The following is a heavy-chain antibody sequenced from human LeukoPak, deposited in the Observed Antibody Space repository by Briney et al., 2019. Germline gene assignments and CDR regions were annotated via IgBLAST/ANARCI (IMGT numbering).Heavy chain of an antibody. CDR1: GFTFSSYG. J-gene: IGHJ1*01. CDR2: IRYDGSNK. CDR3: AKVKAAAGLVEYFQH. V-gene: IGHV3-30*02. D-gene: IGHD6-13*01. Sequence: GGSLRPSCAASGFTFSSYGMHWVRQAPGKGLEWVAFIRYDGSNKYYADSVKGRFTISRDNSKNTLYLQMDSLRAEDTAVYYCAKVKAAAGLVEYFQHWGQGTLVTVSS.